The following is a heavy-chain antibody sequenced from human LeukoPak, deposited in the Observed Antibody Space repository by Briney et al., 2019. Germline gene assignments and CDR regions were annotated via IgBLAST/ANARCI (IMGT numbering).Heavy chain of an antibody. Sequence: GGSVRLSCAASGFTFSSCSMNWVRQAPGKGLEWLSSISSSSSYIYYADSEKGRFTIPRDNAKNSLYLQMNSLRAEDTAVYYCARATLPRDGYKVRYPCGQGTLVTASS. CDR1: GFTFSSCS. CDR2: ISSSSSYI. J-gene: IGHJ5*02. CDR3: ARATLPRDGYKVRYP. V-gene: IGHV3-21*01. D-gene: IGHD5-24*01.